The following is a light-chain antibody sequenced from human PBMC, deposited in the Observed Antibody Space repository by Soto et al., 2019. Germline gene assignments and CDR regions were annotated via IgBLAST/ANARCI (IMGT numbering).Light chain of an antibody. Sequence: QSALTQPPSASGSPGQSVTISCTGTSSDVGGYNYVSWYQQHPGKAPKLIIYGVSKRPSGVPDRFSGSKSGNTASLTVSGLQAEDEAEFYCSSYAGSNNLLFGGGTKLTVL. CDR1: SSDVGGYNY. CDR3: SSYAGSNNLL. CDR2: GVS. J-gene: IGLJ2*01. V-gene: IGLV2-8*01.